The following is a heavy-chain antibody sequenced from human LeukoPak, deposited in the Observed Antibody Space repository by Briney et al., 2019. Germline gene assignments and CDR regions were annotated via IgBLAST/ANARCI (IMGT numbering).Heavy chain of an antibody. J-gene: IGHJ3*02. CDR2: INPNSGGT. V-gene: IGHV1-2*02. CDR1: GYTFTGYY. D-gene: IGHD6-13*01. Sequence: ASVKDSCKASGYTFTGYYMHWVRQAPGQGLEWMGWINPNSGGTNYAQKFQGRVTMTRDTSISTAYMELSRLRSDDTAVYYCARDSSSSWYGGGAFDIWGQGTMVTVSS. CDR3: ARDSSSSWYGGGAFDI.